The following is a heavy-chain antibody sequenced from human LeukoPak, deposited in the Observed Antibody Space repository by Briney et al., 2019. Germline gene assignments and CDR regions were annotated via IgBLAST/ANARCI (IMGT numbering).Heavy chain of an antibody. V-gene: IGHV4-59*08. CDR3: ARTTWFGELFDY. D-gene: IGHD3-10*01. CDR1: GGSISSYY. J-gene: IGHJ4*02. CDR2: IYYSGST. Sequence: NPPETLSLTCTVSGGSISSYYWSWIRQPPGKGLEWIGYIYYSGSTNYNPSLKSRVTISVDTSKNQLSLKLSSVTAADTAVYYCARTTWFGELFDYWGQGTLVTVSS.